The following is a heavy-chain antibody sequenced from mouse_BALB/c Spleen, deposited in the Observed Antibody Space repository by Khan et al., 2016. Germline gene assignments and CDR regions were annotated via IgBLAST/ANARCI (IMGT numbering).Heavy chain of an antibody. CDR2: IRSKSNNYAT. CDR1: GFTFNTYA. Sequence: EVQLVESGGGLVQPKGSLKLSCAASGFTFNTYAMNWVRQAPGKGLEWVARIRSKSNNYATYYADSVKDRFTISRDDAQSMLYMQMNNLKTEDTAMYYCVTFDYWGPGPTLPVSS. J-gene: IGHJ2*01. CDR3: VTFDY. V-gene: IGHV10-1*02.